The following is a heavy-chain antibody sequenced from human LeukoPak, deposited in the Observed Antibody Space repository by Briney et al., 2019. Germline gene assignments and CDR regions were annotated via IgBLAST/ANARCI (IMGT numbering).Heavy chain of an antibody. V-gene: IGHV3-74*01. CDR3: AASGTTSLFDY. CDR2: INSDGSST. CDR1: GFTFSSYW. J-gene: IGHJ4*02. Sequence: GGFLRLSCAASGFTFSSYWMHWVRQAPGKGLVWVSRINSDGSSTSYADSVKGRFTISRDNAKNTLYLQMNSLRAEDTAVYYCAASGTTSLFDYWGQGTLVTVSS. D-gene: IGHD1-7*01.